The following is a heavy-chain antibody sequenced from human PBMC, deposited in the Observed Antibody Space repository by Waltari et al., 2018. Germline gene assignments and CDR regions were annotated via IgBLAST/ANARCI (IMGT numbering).Heavy chain of an antibody. CDR2: IIPIFGTA. CDR3: ATPQAVYCGGDCYSDAFDI. Sequence: QVQLVQSGAEVKKPGSSVKVSCKASGGTFSSYAISWVRQAPGQGLEWMGGIIPIFGTANYAQKFQGRVTITTDESTSTAYMELSSLRSEDTAVYYCATPQAVYCGGDCYSDAFDIWGQGTMVTVSS. V-gene: IGHV1-69*05. CDR1: GGTFSSYA. D-gene: IGHD2-21*01. J-gene: IGHJ3*02.